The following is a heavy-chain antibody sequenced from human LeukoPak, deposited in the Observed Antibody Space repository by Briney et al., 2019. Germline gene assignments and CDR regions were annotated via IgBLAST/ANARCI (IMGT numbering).Heavy chain of an antibody. CDR2: ISWNSGSI. Sequence: GGSLRLPCAASGFTFDDYVMHWVRQAPGKSLEWVSGISWNSGSIGYADSVKGRFTISRDSAKNTLYLQMNSLRAEDTAIYYCARGETSSSWSTFDYWGQGTLATVSS. CDR3: ARGETSSSWSTFDY. D-gene: IGHD6-13*01. CDR1: GFTFDDYV. J-gene: IGHJ4*02. V-gene: IGHV3-9*01.